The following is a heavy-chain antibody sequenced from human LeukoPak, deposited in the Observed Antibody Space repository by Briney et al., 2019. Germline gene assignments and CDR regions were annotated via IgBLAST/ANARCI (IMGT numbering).Heavy chain of an antibody. V-gene: IGHV4-34*01. CDR2: INHSGST. J-gene: IGHJ4*02. CDR1: GGSFSGYY. D-gene: IGHD3-16*01. CDR3: ARARGGY. Sequence: SETLSLTSAVSGGSFSGYYWSWIRQPPGKGLEWIGEINHSGSTNYNTSLKSRATISVDTSKNQFSLKLSSVTAADTAVYYCARARGGYWGQGTLVTVSS.